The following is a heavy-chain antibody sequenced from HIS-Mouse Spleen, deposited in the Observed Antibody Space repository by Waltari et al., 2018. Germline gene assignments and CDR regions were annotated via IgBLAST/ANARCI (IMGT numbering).Heavy chain of an antibody. V-gene: IGHV1-8*01. CDR2: MNPNSGNT. CDR3: ARGPFSYDSSGYAFDI. CDR1: GYTFTSYD. D-gene: IGHD3-22*01. J-gene: IGHJ3*02. Sequence: QVQLVQSGAEVKKPGASVKVSCKASGYTFTSYDINWVRQAPGQGREWMGWMNPNSGNTGYAQKFQGRVTMTRNTSISTAYMELSSLRSEDTAVYYCARGPFSYDSSGYAFDIWGQGTMVTVSS.